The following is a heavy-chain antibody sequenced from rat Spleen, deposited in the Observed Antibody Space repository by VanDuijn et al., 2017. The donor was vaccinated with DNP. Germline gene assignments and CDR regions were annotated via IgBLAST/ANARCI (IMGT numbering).Heavy chain of an antibody. J-gene: IGHJ3*01. CDR3: ARGVNYGSYGWFAY. CDR1: GFSLTIYN. D-gene: IGHD1-3*01. CDR2: IWNTGGT. V-gene: IGHV2-41*01. Sequence: QVQLEESGPGLMQPSQTLSLTCTVAGFSLTIYNVHWVRQPPGKGLEWMGVIWNTGGTRYNSALKSRLSISRDTSKSQVFLKMNSVQTEDTAMYFCARGVNYGSYGWFAYWGQGTLVTVSS.